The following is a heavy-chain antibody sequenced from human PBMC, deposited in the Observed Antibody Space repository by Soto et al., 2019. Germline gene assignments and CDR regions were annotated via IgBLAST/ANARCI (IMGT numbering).Heavy chain of an antibody. Sequence: GGSLRLSCAASGFSFNIYAMHWIRQAPGKGLEWVALISFDGSITLYTDSVKGRFSLSRDNSKYTLYLQMNSLRSEDTAVYYCARKDFWSGYSVYSDLDVWGRGTTVTVSS. V-gene: IGHV3-30*04. J-gene: IGHJ6*02. D-gene: IGHD3-3*01. CDR1: GFSFNIYA. CDR2: ISFDGSIT. CDR3: ARKDFWSGYSVYSDLDV.